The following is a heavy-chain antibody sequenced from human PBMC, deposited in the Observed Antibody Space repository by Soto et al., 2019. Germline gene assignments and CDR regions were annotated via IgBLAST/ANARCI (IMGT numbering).Heavy chain of an antibody. CDR3: ASYASVSPGRWFDP. CDR1: GYTFTTCP. D-gene: IGHD3-16*01. V-gene: IGHV1-3*04. CDR2: INTGNGAT. Sequence: ASVKVSCKASGYTFTTCPMHWVRQAPGQRLQWMGWINTGNGATKYSQDFQGRVTILRDTSANTAYMELISLTSEDTAVYYCASYASVSPGRWFDPWGQGTLVTVSS. J-gene: IGHJ5*02.